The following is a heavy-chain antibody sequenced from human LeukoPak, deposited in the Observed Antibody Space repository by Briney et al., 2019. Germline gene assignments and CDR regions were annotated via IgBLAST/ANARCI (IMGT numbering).Heavy chain of an antibody. V-gene: IGHV4-59*01. Sequence: SETLSLTCTVSGGSINNYYWSWIRQPPGKGLEWIGYIYYTGTTNYNPSLKSRVSISLDTSKTQFSLKLSSVTAADTAVYYCARAPGIEAAGTAQYGMDVWGQGTTVTVSS. CDR2: IYYTGTT. J-gene: IGHJ6*02. D-gene: IGHD6-13*01. CDR1: GGSINNYY. CDR3: ARAPGIEAAGTAQYGMDV.